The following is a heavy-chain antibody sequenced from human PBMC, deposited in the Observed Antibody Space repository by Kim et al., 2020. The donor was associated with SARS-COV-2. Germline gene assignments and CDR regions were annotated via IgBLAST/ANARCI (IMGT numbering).Heavy chain of an antibody. J-gene: IGHJ4*02. CDR3: AKVEMATITTFVCLDY. Sequence: GGSLRLSCAASGFTFSSYAMSWVRQAPGKGLEWVSAISGSGGSTYYADSVKGRFTISRDNSKNTLYLQMNSLRAEDTAVYYCAKVEMATITTFVCLDYWGQGTLVTVSS. V-gene: IGHV3-23*01. D-gene: IGHD5-12*01. CDR2: ISGSGGST. CDR1: GFTFSSYA.